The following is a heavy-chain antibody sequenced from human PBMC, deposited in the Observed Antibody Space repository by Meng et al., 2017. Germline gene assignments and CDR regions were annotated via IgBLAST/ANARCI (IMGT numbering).Heavy chain of an antibody. J-gene: IGHJ6*02. CDR2: ISGSGGST. D-gene: IGHD3-10*01. V-gene: IGHV3-23*01. Sequence: GESLKISCAASEFTFSSYAMSWVRQAPGKGLEWVSGISGSGGSTYYADSVKGRFTISRDNSKNTLYLQMNSLRAEDTAVYYCAKILWFGELLLNYYYYGMDVWGQGTTVTVSS. CDR1: EFTFSSYA. CDR3: AKILWFGELLLNYYYYGMDV.